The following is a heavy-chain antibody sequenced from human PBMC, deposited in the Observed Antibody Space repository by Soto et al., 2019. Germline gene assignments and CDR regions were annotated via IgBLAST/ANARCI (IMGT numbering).Heavy chain of an antibody. CDR2: IIPIFGTA. J-gene: IGHJ4*02. V-gene: IGHV1-69*13. CDR1: GGTFSSYA. D-gene: IGHD5-18*01. Sequence: ASVKVSCKASGGTFSSYAISWVRQAPGQGLEWMGGIIPIFGTANYAQKFQGRVTITADESTSTAYMELSSLRSEDTAVYYCARDDRGYSYGGPPTGIHYWGQGTLVTVSS. CDR3: ARDDRGYSYGGPPTGIHY.